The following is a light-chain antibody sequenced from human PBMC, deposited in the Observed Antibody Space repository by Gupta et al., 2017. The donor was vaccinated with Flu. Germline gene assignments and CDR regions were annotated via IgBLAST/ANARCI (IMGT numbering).Light chain of an antibody. CDR3: QQRINGHPTWT. J-gene: IGKJ1*01. Sequence: EIVLTQSPATLSLSPGERATLSCRASQSVSRYLAWYQKKPGQAPRLLIYDASNRATGITARFSGSGDGTDFTLTISSREPEDFAVYYCQQRINGHPTWTFGQGTKVEIK. CDR2: DAS. V-gene: IGKV3-11*01. CDR1: QSVSRY.